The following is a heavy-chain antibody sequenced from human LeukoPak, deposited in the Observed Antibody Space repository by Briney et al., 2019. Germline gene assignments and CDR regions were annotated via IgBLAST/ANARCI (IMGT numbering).Heavy chain of an antibody. J-gene: IGHJ6*02. V-gene: IGHV4-4*02. Sequence: SGTLSLTCGVSGGSISSTNWWSWVRQPPGQGLEWIGEISLSGLTNYNPSLKSRVTMSLDKSKNHLSLNLTSVTAADTAVYYCARIPVSGYSNYYYYYGMDVWGQGTTVTVSS. CDR3: ARIPVSGYSNYYYYYGMDV. CDR2: ISLSGLT. CDR1: GGSISSTNW. D-gene: IGHD3-3*01.